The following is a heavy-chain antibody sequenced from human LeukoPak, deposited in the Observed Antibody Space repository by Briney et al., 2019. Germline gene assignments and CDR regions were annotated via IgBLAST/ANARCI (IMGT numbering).Heavy chain of an antibody. Sequence: GGSLRLSCATSGFTFSSYSMNWVRQAPGKGLEWVSSISSRSSYIYYGDSVKGRFIISRDNAKNSLYLQMNSLRAEDTAVYYCAREGGDYYGLDVWGRGTTVTVPS. CDR2: ISSRSSYI. V-gene: IGHV3-21*01. CDR3: AREGGDYYGLDV. CDR1: GFTFSSYS. J-gene: IGHJ6*02. D-gene: IGHD2-15*01.